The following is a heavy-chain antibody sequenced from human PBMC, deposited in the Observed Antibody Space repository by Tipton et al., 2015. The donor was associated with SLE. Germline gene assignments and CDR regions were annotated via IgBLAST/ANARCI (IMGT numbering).Heavy chain of an antibody. CDR1: GLPVRTNF. V-gene: IGHV3-66*04. CDR3: AKPETMPPRRAVYFYGMSV. D-gene: IGHD1-1*01. J-gene: IGHJ6*02. CDR2: IYAGGAT. Sequence: SLRLSCAASGLPVRTNFMSWVRQAPGKGLEWVAVIYAGGATYFAESVMARFVFSRDNSRNIVYLEMHGLSVEDTAIYYCAKPETMPPRRAVYFYGMSVCGQPTAPSVSS.